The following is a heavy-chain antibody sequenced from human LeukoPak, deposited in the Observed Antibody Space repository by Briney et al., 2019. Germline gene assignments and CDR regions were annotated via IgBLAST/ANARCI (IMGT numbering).Heavy chain of an antibody. CDR2: ISYDGSNK. Sequence: GGSLRLSCAAPGFTFSSYGMHWVRQAPGKGLEWVAVISYDGSNKYYADSVKGRFTISRDNSKNTLYLQMNSLRAEDTAVYYCAQANTVTKRYFDYWGQGTLVTVSS. CDR3: AQANTVTKRYFDY. D-gene: IGHD4-17*01. J-gene: IGHJ4*02. V-gene: IGHV3-30*18. CDR1: GFTFSSYG.